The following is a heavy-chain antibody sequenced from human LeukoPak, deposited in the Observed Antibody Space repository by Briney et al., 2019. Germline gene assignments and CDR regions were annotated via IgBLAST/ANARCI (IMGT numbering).Heavy chain of an antibody. V-gene: IGHV3-49*04. CDR3: TGSFGELTFFDY. J-gene: IGHJ4*02. CDR1: GFTFSGSA. CDR2: IRSNTYGGTT. Sequence: GGSLRLSCAASGFTFSGSAMHWVRQASGKGLEWVGFIRSNTYGGTTEYAASVKGRFTISRDDSKSIAYLQMNSLKTEDTAVYYCTGSFGELTFFDYWGQGTLVTVSS. D-gene: IGHD3-10*01.